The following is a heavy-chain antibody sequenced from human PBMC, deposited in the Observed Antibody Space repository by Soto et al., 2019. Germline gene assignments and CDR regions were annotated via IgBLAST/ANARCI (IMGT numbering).Heavy chain of an antibody. CDR3: AKDRGFSNTTPLGWFDP. J-gene: IGHJ5*02. D-gene: IGHD3-3*02. Sequence: EVLLLESGGGFVQPGGSLRLSCAASGFTFSSYAMSWVRQAPGKGLEWVSSISGSGGGTYYADSVKGRFTISRDNSQNTLSLQMNSLRAEDTAVYYCAKDRGFSNTTPLGWFDPWGQGTLVTVSS. CDR2: ISGSGGGT. V-gene: IGHV3-23*01. CDR1: GFTFSSYA.